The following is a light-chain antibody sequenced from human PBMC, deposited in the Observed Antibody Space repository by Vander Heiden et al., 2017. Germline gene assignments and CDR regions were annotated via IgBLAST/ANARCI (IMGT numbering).Light chain of an antibody. V-gene: IGKV1-5*03. J-gene: IGKJ1*01. CDR3: QHYNGYPWT. CDR1: QSLNNW. Sequence: DIQLTQSPSVVSASIGDRVTITCRASQSLNNWLAWFQQKPGKAPKLLIYKASGLQGDVPSRFSGSGSWTEFSLTISSLQPVDFATYYCQHYNGYPWTFGHWTRVEMK. CDR2: KAS.